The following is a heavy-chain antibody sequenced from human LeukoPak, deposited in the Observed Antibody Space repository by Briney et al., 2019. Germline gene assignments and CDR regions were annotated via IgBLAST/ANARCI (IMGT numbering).Heavy chain of an antibody. D-gene: IGHD6-19*01. J-gene: IGHJ4*02. CDR1: GGSISSHY. CDR2: IYYSGNT. Sequence: SETLSLTCIVSGGSISSHYWTWIRQPPGKGLEYIGYIYYSGNTNYNPSLKSRVTISVDRSKNQFSLKLTSVTAEDTAVYYCARINSGWDFDYWGQGTLVTVSS. V-gene: IGHV4-59*11. CDR3: ARINSGWDFDY.